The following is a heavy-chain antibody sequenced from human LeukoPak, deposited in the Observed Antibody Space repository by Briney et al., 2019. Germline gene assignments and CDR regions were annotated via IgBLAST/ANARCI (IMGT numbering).Heavy chain of an antibody. Sequence: GGSLRLSCVVSGFNFGSYEMSWVRQAPGKGLEWVSYIGGSGSPTHYADSVRGRFTVSRDNAENSLYLHLNSLRAEDTAVYYCARETVSTPDTFDVGGQGTVLTVFS. CDR1: GFNFGSYE. CDR3: ARETVSTPDTFDV. D-gene: IGHD2-15*01. J-gene: IGHJ3*01. V-gene: IGHV3-48*03. CDR2: IGGSGSPT.